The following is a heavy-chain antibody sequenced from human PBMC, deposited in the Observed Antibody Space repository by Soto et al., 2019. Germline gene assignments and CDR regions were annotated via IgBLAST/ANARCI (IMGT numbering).Heavy chain of an antibody. Sequence: QVQLQESGPGLVKPSETLSLTCTVSGGSISSYYWSWIRQPPGKGLEWIGYIYYSGSTNYNPSLRSRVTISVDTPKNQVSLKMSSVTAADTAVYYCARLATRYYFDYWGQGTLVTVSS. CDR3: ARLATRYYFDY. CDR2: IYYSGST. V-gene: IGHV4-59*01. D-gene: IGHD1-1*01. J-gene: IGHJ4*02. CDR1: GGSISSYY.